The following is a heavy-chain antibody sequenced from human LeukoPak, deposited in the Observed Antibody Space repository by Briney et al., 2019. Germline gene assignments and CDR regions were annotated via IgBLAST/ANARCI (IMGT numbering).Heavy chain of an antibody. CDR3: ARGSYRYEY. J-gene: IGHJ4*02. CDR2: IYDSGST. V-gene: IGHV4-59*01. Sequence: SETLSLTCTVSGGSIDSDYWSWIRQPPGKGLEWIGYIYDSGSTNYNPSLKSRVTVSVDTSKNQFSLKLSSVTAADTAVYYCARGSYRYEYWGQGPLVTVSS. D-gene: IGHD3-16*02. CDR1: GGSIDSDY.